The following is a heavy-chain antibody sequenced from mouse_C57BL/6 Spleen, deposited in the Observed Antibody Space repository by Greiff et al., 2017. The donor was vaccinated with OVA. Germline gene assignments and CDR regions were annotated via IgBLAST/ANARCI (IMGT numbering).Heavy chain of an antibody. CDR1: GFTFSDYG. D-gene: IGHD1-1*02. V-gene: IGHV5-17*01. CDR2: ISSGSSTI. CDR3: ARIDYDYAMDY. Sequence: DVMLVESGGGLVKPGGSLKLSCAASGFTFSDYGMHWVRQAPEKGLEWVAYISSGSSTIYYADTVKGRFTISRDNAKNTLFLQMTRLRAEDTAMYYCARIDYDYAMDYGGQGTSVTVSS. J-gene: IGHJ4*01.